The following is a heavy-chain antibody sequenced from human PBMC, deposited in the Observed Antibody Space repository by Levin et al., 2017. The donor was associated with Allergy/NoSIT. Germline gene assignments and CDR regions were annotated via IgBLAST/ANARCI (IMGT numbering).Heavy chain of an antibody. CDR2: ISAYNGNT. CDR3: ARDHEQWLVRDFDY. CDR1: GYTFTSYG. V-gene: IGHV1-18*01. Sequence: GESLKISCQASGYTFTSYGISWVRQAPGQGLEWMGWISAYNGNTNYAQKLQGRVTMTTDTSTSTAYMELRSLRSDDTAVYYCARDHEQWLVRDFDYWGQGTLVTVSS. J-gene: IGHJ4*02. D-gene: IGHD6-19*01.